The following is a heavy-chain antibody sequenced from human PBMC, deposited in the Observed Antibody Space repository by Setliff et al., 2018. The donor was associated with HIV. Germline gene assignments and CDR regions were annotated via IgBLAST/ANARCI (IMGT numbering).Heavy chain of an antibody. Sequence: SETLSLTCSVPGGSMSGYYWSWIRQPPGRGLEWIGYVSYSGDTNYNPSLKSLVTISIDTSKNQFSLRVNSVTAADTALYSCARHGGGYSYGSFDFWSQGTLVTVSS. V-gene: IGHV4-59*08. CDR1: GGSMSGYY. D-gene: IGHD5-18*01. J-gene: IGHJ4*02. CDR2: VSYSGDT. CDR3: ARHGGGYSYGSFDF.